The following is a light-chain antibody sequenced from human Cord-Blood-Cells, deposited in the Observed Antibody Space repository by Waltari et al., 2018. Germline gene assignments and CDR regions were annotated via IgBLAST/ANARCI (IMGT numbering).Light chain of an antibody. CDR1: SSDVGGYNY. CDR3: SSYTRSSTVV. J-gene: IGLJ2*01. CDR2: DVS. V-gene: IGLV2-14*01. Sequence: QSALIQPASVSGSPGQSITISCTGTSSDVGGYNYVSWYQQHPGNAPNLMIYDVSKRPSGVYHRFSGSKSGKTASLTISGLQAEDDADYYCSSYTRSSTVVFGGGTKLTVL.